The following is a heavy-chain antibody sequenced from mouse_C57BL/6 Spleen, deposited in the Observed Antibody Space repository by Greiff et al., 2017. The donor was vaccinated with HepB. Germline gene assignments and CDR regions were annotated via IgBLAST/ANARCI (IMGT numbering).Heavy chain of an antibody. D-gene: IGHD1-1*01. CDR3: ARSGLLRYPYYCFDY. Sequence: EVQLQQSGPELVKPGASVKISCKASGYTFTDYYMNWVKQSHGKSLEWIGDINPNNGGTSYNQKFKGKATLTVDKSSSTAYMELRSLTSEDSAVYYCARSGLLRYPYYCFDYWGQGTTLTVSS. CDR2: INPNNGGT. J-gene: IGHJ2*01. V-gene: IGHV1-26*01. CDR1: GYTFTDYY.